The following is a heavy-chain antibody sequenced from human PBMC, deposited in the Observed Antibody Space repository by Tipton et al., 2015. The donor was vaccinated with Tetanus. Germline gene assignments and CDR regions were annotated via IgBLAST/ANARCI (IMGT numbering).Heavy chain of an antibody. J-gene: IGHJ4*02. V-gene: IGHV3-74*01. Sequence: GSLRLSCAASGFTSESHYMHWVRQTPGKGLVWISRINPDGRRTNYADSVKGRFTISRDHAKNTMYLQMNSLRAEDTATYYCAKLKSRGDSSAIEHWGQGTLVTVSS. CDR3: AKLKSRGDSSAIEH. D-gene: IGHD2-21*02. CDR1: GFTSESHY. CDR2: INPDGRRT.